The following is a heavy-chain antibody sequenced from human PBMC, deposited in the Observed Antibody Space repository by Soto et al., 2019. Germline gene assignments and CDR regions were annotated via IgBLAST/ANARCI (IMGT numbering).Heavy chain of an antibody. CDR3: ARWGYRCSGGSCYGDYYYGMDV. CDR2: IGGYKGNT. V-gene: IGHV1-18*01. Sequence: GASVKVSCKASGYTFTNYGVSWVRQAPGQGLEWMGWIGGYKGNTNYAQKLQRRVTLTTDTSTSTAYMELRSLRSDDTAVYYCARWGYRCSGGSCYGDYYYGMDVWGQGTTVTVSS. D-gene: IGHD2-15*01. J-gene: IGHJ6*02. CDR1: GYTFTNYG.